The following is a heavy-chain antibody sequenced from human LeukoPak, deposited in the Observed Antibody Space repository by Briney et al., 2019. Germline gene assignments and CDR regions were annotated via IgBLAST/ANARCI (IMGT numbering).Heavy chain of an antibody. CDR2: IRYDGSNK. D-gene: IGHD4-17*01. J-gene: IGHJ4*02. CDR1: GFTFSSYG. CDR3: AKDRTTVTHY. V-gene: IGHV3-30*02. Sequence: GGSLRLSCAASGFTFSSYGMHWVRQAPGKGLEGVAFIRYDGSNKYYADSVKGRFTISRDNSKNTLYLQMNSLRAEDTAVYYCAKDRTTVTHYWGQGTLVTVSS.